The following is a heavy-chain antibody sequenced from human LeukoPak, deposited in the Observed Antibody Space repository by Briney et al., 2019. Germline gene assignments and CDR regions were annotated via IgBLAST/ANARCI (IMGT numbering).Heavy chain of an antibody. J-gene: IGHJ4*02. CDR1: GFTFSSHA. CDR2: ISGSGNST. D-gene: IGHD1-1*01. V-gene: IGHV3-23*01. Sequence: GGSLRLSCAASGFTFSSHAMCWVRQAPGKGPEWVSGISGSGNSTYYADSVKGRFTISRDNSKNTVYLQMNSLRAEDTALYYCARAPPGSNWKNYFDYWGQGTLVTVAS. CDR3: ARAPPGSNWKNYFDY.